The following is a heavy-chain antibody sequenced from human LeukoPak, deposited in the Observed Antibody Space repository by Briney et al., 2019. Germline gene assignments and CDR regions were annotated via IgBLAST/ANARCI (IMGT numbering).Heavy chain of an antibody. Sequence: SETLSLTCTVSGYSLSSGFFCDWIRQSPGKGLEWIGSFSHRGGSYHNPSLKSRVTISVDTSKNQFSLKLLSVTAADPAVYYCARAQDFSDSSGPNYLDFWGQGILVTVSS. V-gene: IGHV4-38-2*02. J-gene: IGHJ4*02. CDR1: GYSLSSGFF. CDR2: FSHRGGS. D-gene: IGHD3-22*01. CDR3: ARAQDFSDSSGPNYLDF.